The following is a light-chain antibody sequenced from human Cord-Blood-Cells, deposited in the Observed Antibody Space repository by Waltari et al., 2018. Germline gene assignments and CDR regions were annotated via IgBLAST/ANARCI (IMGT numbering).Light chain of an antibody. CDR3: QQSYSTPYT. J-gene: IGKJ2*01. CDR2: AAS. V-gene: IGKV1-39*01. CDR1: QSISSY. Sequence: DIQMTQSPSSLSASEGDRVTITCRASQSISSYLNWYQQKPGKAPKLLIYAASSLQSGVPSRFSGSGSGTDFTHTISSLQPEDFATYYCQQSYSTPYTFGQGTKLEIK.